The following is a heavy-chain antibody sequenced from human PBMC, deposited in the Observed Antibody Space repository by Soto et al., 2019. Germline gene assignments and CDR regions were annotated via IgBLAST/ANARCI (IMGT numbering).Heavy chain of an antibody. CDR1: GFTFSSYG. CDR2: ISYDGSNK. Sequence: HPGGSLRLSCAASGFTFSSYGMHWVRQAPGKGLEWVAVISYDGSNKYYADSVKGRFTISRDNSKNTLYLQMNSLRAEDTAVYYCAKERSGWYQYYYYYYGMDVWGQGTTVTVSS. J-gene: IGHJ6*02. CDR3: AKERSGWYQYYYYYYGMDV. D-gene: IGHD6-19*01. V-gene: IGHV3-30*18.